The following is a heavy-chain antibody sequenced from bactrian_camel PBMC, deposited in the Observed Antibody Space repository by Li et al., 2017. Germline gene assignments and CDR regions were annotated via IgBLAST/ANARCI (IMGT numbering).Heavy chain of an antibody. V-gene: IGHV3S53*01. D-gene: IGHD1*01. CDR1: GFIFNRCA. CDR3: AADLRAYCSANGPRESHAV. CDR2: LSTDRTI. J-gene: IGHJ4*01. Sequence: HVQLVESGGGSVEPGGSLKLSCTVVGFIFNRCAMAWYRQAPGNGRELVASLSTDRTIKYSDSVKGRFTISLDNPDNTMSLQMNSLSPEDSAMYYCAADLRAYCSANGPRESHAVWGRGTQVTVS.